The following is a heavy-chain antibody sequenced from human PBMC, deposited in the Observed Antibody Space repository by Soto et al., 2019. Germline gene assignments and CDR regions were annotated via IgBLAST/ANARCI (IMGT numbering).Heavy chain of an antibody. Sequence: EVQLVESGGGLVKPGGSLRLSCAASGFIFSSYSMNWVRQAPGKGLEWVSFISSSSTYINYADSVKGRVTISRDNVKNSLYVQMNSLRVEDTAVYYCARTVAGDYFDYWGQGTLVTVSS. CDR2: ISSSSTYI. D-gene: IGHD6-19*01. CDR3: ARTVAGDYFDY. J-gene: IGHJ4*02. CDR1: GFIFSSYS. V-gene: IGHV3-21*01.